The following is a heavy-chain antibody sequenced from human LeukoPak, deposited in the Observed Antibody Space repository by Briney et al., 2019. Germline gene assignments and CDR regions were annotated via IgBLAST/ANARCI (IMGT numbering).Heavy chain of an antibody. CDR3: AREGGGWLQLRSAFDI. CDR1: GDSISNYY. D-gene: IGHD5-24*01. Sequence: SETLSLTCTVSGDSISNYYWSWIRQPAGKGLEWIGRIYTSGSTNYNPSLKSRVTMSVDTSKNQFSLKLSSVTAANTAVYYCAREGGGWLQLRSAFDIWGQGTMVTVSS. J-gene: IGHJ3*02. V-gene: IGHV4-4*07. CDR2: IYTSGST.